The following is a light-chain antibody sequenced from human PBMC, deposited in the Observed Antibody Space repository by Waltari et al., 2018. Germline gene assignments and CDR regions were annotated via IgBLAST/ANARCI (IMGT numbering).Light chain of an antibody. CDR1: SSDVGSYNL. CDR2: EVS. V-gene: IGLV2-23*02. J-gene: IGLJ3*02. CDR3: CSYTAGSTWV. Sequence: QSALTQPASVSGSPGQSITISCTGTSSDVGSYNLVSWYQQHPGKAPRLMIYEVSKGPSGVSNRFCGSKSGNTASLTISGLQAEDEADYYCCSYTAGSTWVFGGGTKLTVL.